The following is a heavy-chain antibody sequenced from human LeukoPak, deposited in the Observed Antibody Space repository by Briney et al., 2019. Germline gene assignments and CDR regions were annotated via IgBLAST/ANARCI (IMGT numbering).Heavy chain of an antibody. Sequence: SVKVSCKTSGYTFTNYYVHWVRQAPGQGLEWVGRIVPILGTANYAQNFQGRVTITADRSTTTAYMELSSLRSEDTAVYYCARVPQGSSWPYYFDYWGQGTLVTVSS. CDR1: GYTFTNYY. CDR3: ARVPQGSSWPYYFDY. CDR2: IVPILGTA. J-gene: IGHJ4*02. V-gene: IGHV1-69*08. D-gene: IGHD6-13*01.